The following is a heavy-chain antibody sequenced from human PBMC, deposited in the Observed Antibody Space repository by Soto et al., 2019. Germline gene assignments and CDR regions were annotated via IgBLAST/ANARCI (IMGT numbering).Heavy chain of an antibody. Sequence: GGSLRLSCAASGFTLTTYSMYWVRQAPGKGLEWVSSISSSSSYKHYADSVKGRFTISRDNAKNSLYLQMNSLRVEDTAVYYCARETTNWFDPWGQGTLVTSPQ. CDR3: ARETTNWFDP. CDR1: GFTLTTYS. D-gene: IGHD1-1*01. CDR2: ISSSSSYK. J-gene: IGHJ5*02. V-gene: IGHV3-21*01.